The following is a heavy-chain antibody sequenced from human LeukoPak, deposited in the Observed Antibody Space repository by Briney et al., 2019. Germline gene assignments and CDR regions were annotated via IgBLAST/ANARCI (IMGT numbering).Heavy chain of an antibody. V-gene: IGHV3-53*01. J-gene: IGHJ1*01. Sequence: GGSLRLSCAASGFTVSSYDMTWVRQAPGRGLEWVSVIYSGGTTYYADSVKGRFTISRDNSKNTVYLQMKSLTAAETAEYYCAREYFHHWGQGTLVTVSS. CDR2: IYSGGTT. CDR1: GFTVSSYD. CDR3: AREYFHH.